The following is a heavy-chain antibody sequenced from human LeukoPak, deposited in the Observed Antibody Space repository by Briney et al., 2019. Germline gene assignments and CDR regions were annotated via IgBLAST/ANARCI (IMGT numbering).Heavy chain of an antibody. CDR1: GYTLTELS. V-gene: IGHV1-24*01. CDR3: ATPLIVGAKEAFDI. J-gene: IGHJ3*02. D-gene: IGHD1-26*01. CDR2: FDPEDGET. Sequence: ASVKVSCKVSGYTLTELSMHWVRQAPGKGLEWMGGFDPEDGETIYAQKFQGRVTMTEDTSTDTAYMELSSLRSEDTAVYYCATPLIVGAKEAFDIWGRGTMVTVSS.